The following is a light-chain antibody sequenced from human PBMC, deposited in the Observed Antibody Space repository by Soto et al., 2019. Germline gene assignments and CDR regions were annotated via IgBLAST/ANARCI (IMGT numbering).Light chain of an antibody. CDR3: QVWDSSSDHPDVV. CDR2: YDS. CDR1: NIGSKS. V-gene: IGLV3-21*04. J-gene: IGLJ2*01. Sequence: SYELTQPPSVSVAPGKTARITCGGNNIGSKSVHWYQQKPGQPPVLVIYYDSDRPSGIPERFSGSNSGNTATLTISRVEAGDEADYYCQVWDSSSDHPDVVFGGGTKLTVL.